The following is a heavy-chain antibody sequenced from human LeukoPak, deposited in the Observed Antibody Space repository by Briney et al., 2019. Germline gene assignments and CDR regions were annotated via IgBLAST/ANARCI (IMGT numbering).Heavy chain of an antibody. CDR2: IYSAGNT. V-gene: IGHV3-53*01. CDR1: GFIVSSNY. D-gene: IGHD1-26*01. Sequence: PGGSLRLSCAASGFIVSSNYMSWVRQAPGKGLEWVSIIYSAGNTYYLDSVKGRFTISRDNSKNTLYLQMNSLRAEDTAVYYCARTIVGSSYDAFDIWGQGTMVIVP. J-gene: IGHJ3*02. CDR3: ARTIVGSSYDAFDI.